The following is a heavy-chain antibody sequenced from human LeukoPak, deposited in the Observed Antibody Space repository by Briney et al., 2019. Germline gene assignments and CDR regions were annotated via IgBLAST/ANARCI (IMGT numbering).Heavy chain of an antibody. J-gene: IGHJ3*02. CDR2: ISGDGATT. D-gene: IGHD3-10*01. CDR3: AKDLSSVFDALNI. V-gene: IGHV3-43*02. CDR1: GFTFDDYA. Sequence: GGSLRLSCAASGFTFDDYAMHWVRQAPGKGLEWVSLISGDGATTYYAASVKGRFTISRDNKKNVLYLQMNNLGIEDTALFYCAKDLSSVFDALNIWGQGTLVTVSS.